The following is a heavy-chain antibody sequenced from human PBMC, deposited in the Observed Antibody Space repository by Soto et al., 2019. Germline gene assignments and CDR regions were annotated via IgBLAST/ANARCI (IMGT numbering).Heavy chain of an antibody. CDR1: GFTFSSYA. D-gene: IGHD3-22*01. CDR2: ISYDGSNK. CDR3: ARAVAITMIVVAPDY. Sequence: GGSLRLSCAASGFTFSSYAMHWVRQAPGKGLEWVAVISYDGSNKYYADSVKGRFTISRDNSKNTLYLQMNSLRAEDTAVYYCARAVAITMIVVAPDYWGQGTLVTVSS. V-gene: IGHV3-30-3*01. J-gene: IGHJ4*02.